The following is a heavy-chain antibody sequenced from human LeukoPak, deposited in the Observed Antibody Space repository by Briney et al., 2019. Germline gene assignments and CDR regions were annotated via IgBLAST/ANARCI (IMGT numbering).Heavy chain of an antibody. CDR1: GGSISSYY. CDR3: AVSFMVRGVVPRGII. Sequence: YPSETLSLTCTVSGGSISSYYWSWIRQPPGKGLEWIGYIYYSGSTYYNPSLQSRVTISGDMSKKQFSLDLSSVTAADTALYYCAVSFMVRGVVPRGIIWGQGTLVTVSS. CDR2: IYYSGST. V-gene: IGHV4-59*04. D-gene: IGHD3-10*01. J-gene: IGHJ4*02.